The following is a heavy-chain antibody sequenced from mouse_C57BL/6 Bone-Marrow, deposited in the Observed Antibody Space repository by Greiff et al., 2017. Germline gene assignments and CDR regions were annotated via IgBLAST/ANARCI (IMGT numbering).Heavy chain of an antibody. J-gene: IGHJ1*03. CDR2: IYPGSGST. D-gene: IGHD2-5*01. CDR1: GYTFTSYW. Sequence: QVQLKQPGAELVKPGASVKMSCTASGYTFTSYWITWVKQRPGQGLEWIGGIYPGSGSTHYNEKFKSKATLTVDTAASTAYMQLSSLTSEDSAVYDCARPYYSNYWYFDVWGTGTTVTVAS. CDR3: ARPYYSNYWYFDV. V-gene: IGHV1-55*01.